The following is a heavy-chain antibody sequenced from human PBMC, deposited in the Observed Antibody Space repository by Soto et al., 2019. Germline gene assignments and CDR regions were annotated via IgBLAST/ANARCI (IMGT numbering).Heavy chain of an antibody. CDR1: GFSFSNAGLG. J-gene: IGHJ5*02. CDR3: ASTYSASWYWFDP. Sequence: QVTVKESGPVLVKPTETLTLTCTDSGFSFSNAGLGVSWIRQPPGKALEWLAHIFSNDEKSYSTSLKSRLTISKDTLKSQVVLVMTNMDPVDTATYYCASTYSASWYWFDPWGQGTLVTVSS. CDR2: IFSNDEK. D-gene: IGHD6-13*01. V-gene: IGHV2-26*04.